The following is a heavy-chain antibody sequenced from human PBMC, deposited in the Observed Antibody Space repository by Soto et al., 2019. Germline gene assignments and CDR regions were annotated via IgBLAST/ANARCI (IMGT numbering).Heavy chain of an antibody. D-gene: IGHD2-21*02. V-gene: IGHV4-4*01. CDR3: AREIVTAGGNNYFDP. CDR1: GGTVASSHW. Sequence: LRRTLSLTCGVSGGTVASSHWWSWVRQSPGRGLEWIGNVYHTGDTNFNPPLQSRVTFSVDKSNNQFSLRLTSVTAADTAVYFCAREIVTAGGNNYFDPWGPGTLVTVSS. J-gene: IGHJ5*02. CDR2: VYHTGDT.